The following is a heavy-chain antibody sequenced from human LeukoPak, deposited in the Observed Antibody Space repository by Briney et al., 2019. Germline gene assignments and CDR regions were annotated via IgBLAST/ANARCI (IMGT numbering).Heavy chain of an antibody. Sequence: SETLSLTCTVSGGSVSSGDYYWSWIRQPPGKGLEWIGYINYSGYTLYSPSLRSRVTISIDTSKNHFSLKVSSVTAADTAMYYCARDRGYSYGPFDSWGQGTLVTVSS. CDR2: INYSGYT. CDR1: GGSVSSGDYY. J-gene: IGHJ4*02. V-gene: IGHV4-30-4*01. D-gene: IGHD5-18*01. CDR3: ARDRGYSYGPFDS.